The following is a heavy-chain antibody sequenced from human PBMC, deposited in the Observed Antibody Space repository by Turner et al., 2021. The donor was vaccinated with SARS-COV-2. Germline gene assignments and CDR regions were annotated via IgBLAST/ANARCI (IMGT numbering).Heavy chain of an antibody. D-gene: IGHD1-26*01. V-gene: IGHV4-39*01. Sequence: QLQLQESGPGLVKPSETLSLTCTVSGGSISSSSYYWGWIRQPPGKGREWIGSIYYSGSTYYNPSLKSRVTISVDTSKNQFSLKLSSVTAADTAVYYCAGEVVVLTTTHYGMDVWGQGTTVTVSS. CDR1: GGSISSSSYY. CDR2: IYYSGST. J-gene: IGHJ6*02. CDR3: AGEVVVLTTTHYGMDV.